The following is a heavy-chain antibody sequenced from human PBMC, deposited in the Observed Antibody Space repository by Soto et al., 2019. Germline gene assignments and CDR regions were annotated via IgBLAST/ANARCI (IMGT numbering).Heavy chain of an antibody. CDR1: GFTFNVYG. V-gene: IGHV1-69*06. CDR2: LIPIYAAT. J-gene: IGHJ6*02. Sequence: QVQLVQSGAEVKNPGSSVRVSCKTSGFTFNVYGIRWVRQAPGQGLEWMGGLIPIYAATNYAQKFQGRGTITADKSTATVYLDLNSRTSEDTAVYFCARVRDPHLDHYGLAVCGQGTTVTVSS. CDR3: ARVRDPHLDHYGLAV.